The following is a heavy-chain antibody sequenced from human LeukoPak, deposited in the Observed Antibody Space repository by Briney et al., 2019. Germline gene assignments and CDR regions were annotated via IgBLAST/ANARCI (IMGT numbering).Heavy chain of an antibody. J-gene: IGHJ4*02. CDR1: GYTFTSYG. V-gene: IGHV1-18*04. Sequence: ASVKVSCKASGYTFTSYGNSWVRQAPGQGLEWMGWISAYNGNTNYAQKLQGRVTMTTDTSTSTAYMELRSLRSDDTAVYYCARSGEYYDILTGYLPVDYWGQGTLVTVSS. CDR3: ARSGEYYDILTGYLPVDY. D-gene: IGHD3-9*01. CDR2: ISAYNGNT.